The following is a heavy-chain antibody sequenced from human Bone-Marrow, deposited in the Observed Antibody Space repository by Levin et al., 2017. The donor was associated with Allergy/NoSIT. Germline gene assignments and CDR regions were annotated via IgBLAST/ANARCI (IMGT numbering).Heavy chain of an antibody. CDR2: INSDGSST. Sequence: AGESLKISCAASGFTFSSYWMHWVRQAPGKGLVWVSRINSDGSSTSYADSVKGRFTISRDNAKNTLYLQMNSLRAEDTAVYYCARDSCGLCWWNYWGQGTLVTVSS. CDR3: ARDSCGLCWWNY. CDR1: GFTFSSYW. D-gene: IGHD2-15*01. J-gene: IGHJ4*02. V-gene: IGHV3-74*01.